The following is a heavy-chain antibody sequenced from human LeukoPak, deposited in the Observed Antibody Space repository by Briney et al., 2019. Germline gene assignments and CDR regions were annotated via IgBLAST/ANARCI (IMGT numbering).Heavy chain of an antibody. J-gene: IGHJ4*02. V-gene: IGHV1-3*03. CDR3: VTGDYGFDY. CDR1: GKSFTSYS. CDR2: INAGNGNT. Sequence: ASVKVSCKASGKSFTSYSMHWVRQAPGQRLEWMGWINAGNGNTKYSQEFQGRVTITRGTSASTAYMELNSLRSEDMAVYYCVTGDYGFDYWGQGTLVTVSS. D-gene: IGHD4-17*01.